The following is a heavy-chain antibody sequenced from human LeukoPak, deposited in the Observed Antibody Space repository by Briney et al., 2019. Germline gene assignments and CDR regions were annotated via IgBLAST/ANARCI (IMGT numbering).Heavy chain of an antibody. CDR1: GGSISSSSYY. CDR2: IYYSGST. Sequence: SETLSLTCTVSGGSISSSSYYWGWIRQPPGKGLEWIGSIYYSGSTYYNPSLKSRVTISVDTSKNQFSLKLSSVIAADTAVYYCAVIAVAGTALDYWGQGTLVTVSS. J-gene: IGHJ4*02. D-gene: IGHD6-19*01. V-gene: IGHV4-39*07. CDR3: AVIAVAGTALDY.